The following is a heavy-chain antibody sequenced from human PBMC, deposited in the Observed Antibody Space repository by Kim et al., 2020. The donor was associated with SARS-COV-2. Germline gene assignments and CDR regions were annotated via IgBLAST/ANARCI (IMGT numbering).Heavy chain of an antibody. J-gene: IGHJ6*02. D-gene: IGHD2-2*01. CDR3: ARKNQLLSGMDV. Sequence: YSPSFQGHVTISADKSISTAYLQWSSLKASDTAMYYCARKNQLLSGMDVWGQGTTVTVSS. V-gene: IGHV5-10-1*01.